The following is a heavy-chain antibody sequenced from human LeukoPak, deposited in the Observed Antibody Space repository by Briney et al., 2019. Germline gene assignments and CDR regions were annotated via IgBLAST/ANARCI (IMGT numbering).Heavy chain of an antibody. CDR1: GFTFSSYA. V-gene: IGHV3-23*01. CDR3: ARDLERGHSSGCDY. Sequence: GGSLRLSCAASGFTFSSYAMSWVRQAPGKGLEWVSAISGSGGSTYYADSVKGRFTISRDNSKNTLYLQMNSLRAEDTAVYYCARDLERGHSSGCDYWGQGTLVTVSS. CDR2: ISGSGGST. J-gene: IGHJ4*02. D-gene: IGHD6-19*01.